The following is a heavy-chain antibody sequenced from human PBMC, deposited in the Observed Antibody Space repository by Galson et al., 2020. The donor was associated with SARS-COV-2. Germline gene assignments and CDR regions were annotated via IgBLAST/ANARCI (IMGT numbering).Heavy chain of an antibody. CDR3: TRDWNGAGEF. V-gene: IGHV3-72*01. CDR2: IRNKRSSYST. J-gene: IGHJ4*02. D-gene: IGHD3-16*01. Sequence: GESLKISCAASEFTFSDHYMDWVRQAPGKGLEWLGRIRNKRSSYSTEYAASVRGRFTLSRDDSKNSLYLQMNSLKIEDTAIYYCTRDWNGAGEFWGQGTLVTVSS. CDR1: EFTFSDHY.